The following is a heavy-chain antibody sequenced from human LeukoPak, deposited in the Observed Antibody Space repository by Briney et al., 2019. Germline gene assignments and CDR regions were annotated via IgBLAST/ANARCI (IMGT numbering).Heavy chain of an antibody. CDR2: ISSSSSYI. V-gene: IGHV3-21*01. CDR1: GFTFSTYS. CDR3: ARDGAVTNGRYFDY. Sequence: GGSLRLSCVDSGFTFSTYSMNWVRQAPGKGLEWVSSISSSSSYIYYGDSVKGRFTISRDNAKNSLYMQMNSLRAEDTAVYYCARDGAVTNGRYFDYWGQGTLVTVSS. D-gene: IGHD4-17*01. J-gene: IGHJ4*02.